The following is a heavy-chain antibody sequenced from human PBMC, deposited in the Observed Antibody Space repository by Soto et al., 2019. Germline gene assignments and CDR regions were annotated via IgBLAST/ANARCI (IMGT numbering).Heavy chain of an antibody. CDR3: ARAIAVAGVSYYYYGMDV. CDR1: GFTFSSHA. CDR2: VDGSGGDT. Sequence: PGGSLRLSCAASGFTFSSHAMGWLRQAPGTGPEWVAFVDGSGGDTSYADSVKGRFTISRDNSENSLYLHMNSLRAEDTGRYFCARAIAVAGVSYYYYGMDVWGQGTTVTVSS. D-gene: IGHD6-19*01. V-gene: IGHV3-23*01. J-gene: IGHJ6*02.